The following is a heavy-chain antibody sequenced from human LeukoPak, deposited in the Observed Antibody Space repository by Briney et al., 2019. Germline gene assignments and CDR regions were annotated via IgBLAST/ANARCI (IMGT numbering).Heavy chain of an antibody. D-gene: IGHD3-22*01. CDR2: INHSGST. CDR1: GGSFSGYY. Sequence: PSETLSLTCAVYGGSFSGYYWSWIRQPPGKGLDWIGEINHSGSTNYNPSLKSRVTISVDTSKNQFSLKLSSVTAADTAVYYCARGLYDSSGYPYYYYMDVWGKGTTVTVSS. J-gene: IGHJ6*03. CDR3: ARGLYDSSGYPYYYYMDV. V-gene: IGHV4-34*01.